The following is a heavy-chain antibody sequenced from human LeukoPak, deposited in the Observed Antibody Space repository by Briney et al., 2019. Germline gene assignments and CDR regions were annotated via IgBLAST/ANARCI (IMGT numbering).Heavy chain of an antibody. CDR1: GYTFTGYY. CDR2: INPNSGGT. D-gene: IGHD6-13*01. J-gene: IGHJ6*03. Sequence: ASVKVSCKASGYTFTGYYMHWVRQAPGQGLEWMGWINPNSGGTNYAQKFQGRVTMTRDTSISTAYMELSRLRSDDTAVYYCARDSVYSSSWYDPYYYCYMDVWGKGTTVTVSS. V-gene: IGHV1-2*02. CDR3: ARDSVYSSSWYDPYYYCYMDV.